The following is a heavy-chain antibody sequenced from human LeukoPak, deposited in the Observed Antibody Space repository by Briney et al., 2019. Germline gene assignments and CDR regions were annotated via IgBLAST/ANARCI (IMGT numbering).Heavy chain of an antibody. J-gene: IGHJ2*01. CDR1: GHTFTGYY. Sequence: ASVKVSCKASGHTFTGYYMHWVRQAPGQGLECMGWINPNSGGTNYAQKFQGRVTMTRDTSISTAYMELSRLRSDDTAVYYCARDSEVSTYYYDSSGRNWYFDLWGRGTLVTVSS. CDR3: ARDSEVSTYYYDSSGRNWYFDL. V-gene: IGHV1-2*02. D-gene: IGHD3-22*01. CDR2: INPNSGGT.